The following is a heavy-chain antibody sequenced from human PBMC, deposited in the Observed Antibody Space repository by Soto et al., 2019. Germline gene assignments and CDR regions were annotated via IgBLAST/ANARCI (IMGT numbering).Heavy chain of an antibody. CDR3: AREGVVPAAFSPPLYYYGMDV. D-gene: IGHD2-2*01. Sequence: ASVKVSCKASGYTFTGYYMHWVRQAPGQGLEWMGWINPNSGGTNYAQKFQGWVTMTRDTSISTAYMELSRLRSDDTAVYYCAREGVVPAAFSPPLYYYGMDVWGQGTTATVSS. J-gene: IGHJ6*02. CDR1: GYTFTGYY. V-gene: IGHV1-2*04. CDR2: INPNSGGT.